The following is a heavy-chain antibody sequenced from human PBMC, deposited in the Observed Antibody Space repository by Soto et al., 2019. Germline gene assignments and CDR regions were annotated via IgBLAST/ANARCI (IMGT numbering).Heavy chain of an antibody. CDR1: GFTFSNYA. D-gene: IGHD3-10*01. V-gene: IGHV3-23*01. J-gene: IGHJ4*02. Sequence: EVQLLESGGGLVQPGGSLRLSCAASGFTFSNYAMSWVRQAPGKGLEWVSALSGGGDYTYYADSVKGRFTISRDNSKNTLYLQMNSLTAEDTAVYYCAKDRVRGVTPTFFDYWGQGTLVTVSS. CDR2: LSGGGDYT. CDR3: AKDRVRGVTPTFFDY.